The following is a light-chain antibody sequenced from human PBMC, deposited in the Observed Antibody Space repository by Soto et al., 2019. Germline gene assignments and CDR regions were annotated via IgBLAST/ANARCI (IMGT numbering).Light chain of an antibody. J-gene: IGKJ1*01. V-gene: IGKV4-1*01. CDR2: WAS. Sequence: DIVLTQSPDSLAVSLGERATINCKSSQNILLSSNNKNYLAWYQQKPGQPPKLLIYWASTRESGVPDRFSGSGSGTDFTLTISSLQAENVAVYYCQQYYSTPTWTFGQGTKVEIE. CDR3: QQYYSTPTWT. CDR1: QNILLSSNNKNY.